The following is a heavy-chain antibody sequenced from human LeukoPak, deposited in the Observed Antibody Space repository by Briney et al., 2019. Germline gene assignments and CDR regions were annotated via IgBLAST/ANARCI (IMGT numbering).Heavy chain of an antibody. CDR2: ISYTGSI. Sequence: SETLSLTCTVSGASIRSSYWSWIRQPPGKGLEWIGYISYTGSINYNPSLKSRVTISVDTSKNQFSLKLSSVTAADTAVYYCARSAQRYFDWLLPFDYWGQGTLVTVSS. V-gene: IGHV4-59*08. J-gene: IGHJ4*02. CDR1: GASIRSSY. CDR3: ARSAQRYFDWLLPFDY. D-gene: IGHD3-9*01.